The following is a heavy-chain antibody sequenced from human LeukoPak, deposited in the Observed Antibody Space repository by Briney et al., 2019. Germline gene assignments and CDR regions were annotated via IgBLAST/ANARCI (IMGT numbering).Heavy chain of an antibody. CDR1: XXXISSYY. D-gene: IGHD2-21*02. CDR2: IXYSGST. V-gene: IGHV4-59*08. CDR3: ARLTCGGDCYSLDYYFDY. Sequence: SETLSLTCTVSXXXISSYYWSWIRQPPXXXXXXXXYIXYSGSTNYNPSLKSRVTISVDTSKNQFSLKLSSVTAADTAVYYCARLTCGGDCYSLDYYFDYWGQGTLVTVSS. J-gene: IGHJ4*02.